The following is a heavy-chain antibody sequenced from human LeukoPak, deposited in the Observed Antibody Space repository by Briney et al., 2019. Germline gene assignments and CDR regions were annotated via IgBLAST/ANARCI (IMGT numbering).Heavy chain of an antibody. CDR3: AREVELVLVY. CDR2: IYSGGST. CDR1: GFTVSSNY. D-gene: IGHD6-6*01. Sequence: GGSLRLSCAASGFTVSSNYMSWVRQAPGKGLEWGSVIYSGGSTYYADSVKGRFTISRDNSKNTLYLQMNSLRAEDTAVYYCAREVELVLVYWGQGTLVTVSS. V-gene: IGHV3-53*01. J-gene: IGHJ4*02.